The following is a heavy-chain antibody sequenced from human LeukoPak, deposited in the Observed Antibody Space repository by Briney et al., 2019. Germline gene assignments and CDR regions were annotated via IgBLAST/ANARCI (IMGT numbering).Heavy chain of an antibody. CDR1: GGSISSYY. J-gene: IGHJ6*02. CDR3: ARWRWFGELLLETSYGMDV. D-gene: IGHD3-10*01. Sequence: PSETLSLTCTVPGGSISSYYWSWIRQPPGKGLEWIGYIYYSGSTTYNPSLKSRVTISVDTSKNQFSLKLSSVTAADTAVYYCARWRWFGELLLETSYGMDVWGQGTTVTVSS. V-gene: IGHV4-59*01. CDR2: IYYSGST.